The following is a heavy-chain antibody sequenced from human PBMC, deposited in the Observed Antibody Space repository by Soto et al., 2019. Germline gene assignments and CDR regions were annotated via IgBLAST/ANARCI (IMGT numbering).Heavy chain of an antibody. J-gene: IGHJ5*02. V-gene: IGHV3-15*01. D-gene: IGHD3-10*01. CDR2: VKSKTDGGTT. Sequence: EVQLVESGGGLVKPGGSLRLSCAASGFTFSNAWMSWVRQAPGKGLEWVGRVKSKTDGGTTDYAAPVKGRFTISRDDSNKTPYLQRNSLKTEDAAVYYCTTDPLTMVRGIMVDDPWGQGTLVNVSS. CDR1: GFTFSNAW. CDR3: TTDPLTMVRGIMVDDP.